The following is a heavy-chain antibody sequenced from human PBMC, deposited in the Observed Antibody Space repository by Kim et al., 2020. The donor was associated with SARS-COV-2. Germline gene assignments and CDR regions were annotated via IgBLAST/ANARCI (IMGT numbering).Heavy chain of an antibody. CDR2: IYPGDSDT. CDR3: ARVSSPQLRYFDWPNREGHTYFDY. V-gene: IGHV5-51*01. D-gene: IGHD3-9*01. Sequence: GESLKISCKGSGYSFTSYWIGWVRQMPGKGLEWMGIIYPGDSDTRYSPSFQGQVTISADKSISTAYLQWSSLKASDTAMYYCARVSSPQLRYFDWPNREGHTYFDYWGQGTLVTVSS. J-gene: IGHJ4*02. CDR1: GYSFTSYW.